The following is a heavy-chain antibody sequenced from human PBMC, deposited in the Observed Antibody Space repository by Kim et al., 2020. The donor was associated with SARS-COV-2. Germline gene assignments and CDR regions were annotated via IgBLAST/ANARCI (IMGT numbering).Heavy chain of an antibody. J-gene: IGHJ2*01. CDR2: FDPEDGET. V-gene: IGHV1-24*01. CDR3: ATAIAVAGTLWYFDL. Sequence: ASVKVSCKVSGYTLTELSMHWVRQAPGKGLEWMGGFDPEDGETIYAQKFQGRVTMTEDTSTDTAYMELSSLRSEDTAVYYCATAIAVAGTLWYFDLWGRGTLVTVSS. CDR1: GYTLTELS. D-gene: IGHD6-19*01.